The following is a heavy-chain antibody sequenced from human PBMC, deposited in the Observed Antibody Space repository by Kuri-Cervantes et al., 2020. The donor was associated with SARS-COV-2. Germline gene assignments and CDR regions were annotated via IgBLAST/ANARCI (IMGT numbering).Heavy chain of an antibody. J-gene: IGHJ4*02. CDR3: ARGSEADYYYFDY. CDR2: ISSSSSTI. CDR1: GFTFSSYS. Sequence: GESLKISCAASGFTFSSYSMNWVRQAPGKGLEWVSYISSSSSTIYYADSVKGRFTISRDNAKNSLYLQMNSLRDEDTAVYYCARGSEADYYYFDYWGQGTLVTVSS. V-gene: IGHV3-48*02. D-gene: IGHD3-9*01.